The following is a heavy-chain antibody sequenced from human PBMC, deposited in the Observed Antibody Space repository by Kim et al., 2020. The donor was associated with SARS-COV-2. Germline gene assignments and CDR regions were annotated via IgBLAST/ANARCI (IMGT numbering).Heavy chain of an antibody. V-gene: IGHV1-69*08. CDR3: ARDRVGFSTGIYDYLDT. CDR1: GGTFGTNT. D-gene: IGHD5-12*01. J-gene: IGHJ2*01. CDR2: IIPVVDKI. Sequence: SVKVSCKASGGTFGTNTITWVRQAPGQGLEWMGRIIPVVDKINYAPKFQGRVTLTADKSTITVYMELSGLRTEDTALYYCARDRVGFSTGIYDYLDTWGRGTQIIVSS.